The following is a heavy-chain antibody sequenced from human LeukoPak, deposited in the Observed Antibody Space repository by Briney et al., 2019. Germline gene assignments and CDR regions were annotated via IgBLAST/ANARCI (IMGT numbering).Heavy chain of an antibody. CDR3: ARGLGEGYPDY. CDR2: IKHGGFT. D-gene: IGHD5-24*01. J-gene: IGHJ4*02. V-gene: IGHV4-34*01. CDR1: GGSFSGFY. Sequence: NPSETLSLTCAVHGGSFSGFYWTWMRQPPGKELEWIGEIKHGGFTSYHPSLKSRVTMSEDTSNNQSSLKLTSVTAADTAVYYCARGLGEGYPDYWGPGTLVSVSS.